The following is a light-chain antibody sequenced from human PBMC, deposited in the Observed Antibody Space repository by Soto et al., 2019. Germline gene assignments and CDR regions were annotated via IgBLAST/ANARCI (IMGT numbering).Light chain of an antibody. CDR1: SSDAGNYNF. CDR2: EDS. V-gene: IGLV2-23*01. J-gene: IGLJ3*02. CDR3: CSYAGSSTSWV. Sequence: QSALTQPASVSGSPGQSITISCTGTSSDAGNYNFVSWYQQHPGKAPKVIIYEDSTRPSGVSNRISGSKSGNTASLTISGLQAEDDAAYYCCSYAGSSTSWVFGGGTKLTVL.